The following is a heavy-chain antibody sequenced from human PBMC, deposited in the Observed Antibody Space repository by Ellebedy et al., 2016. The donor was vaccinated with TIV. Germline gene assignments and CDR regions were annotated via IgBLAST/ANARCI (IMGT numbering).Heavy chain of an antibody. D-gene: IGHD4-17*01. V-gene: IGHV5-51*01. J-gene: IGHJ4*02. CDR1: GYNFTTYF. CDR2: IYPGDSDT. CDR3: ARRMGFHDYGDQPIDF. Sequence: PGGSLRLSCKGSGYNFTTYFLAWVRQMPGKGLEWMGIIYPGDSDTRYSPSFQGYVTISADKSISTAYLQWSSLKASDTAIYYCARRMGFHDYGDQPIDFWGQGTLVTVSS.